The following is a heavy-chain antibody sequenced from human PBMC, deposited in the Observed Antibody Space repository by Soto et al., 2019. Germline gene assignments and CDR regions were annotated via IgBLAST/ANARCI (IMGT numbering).Heavy chain of an antibody. J-gene: IGHJ6*02. CDR2: IYYSGST. D-gene: IGHD3-3*01. CDR1: GGSISSGDYY. Sequence: SETLSLTCTVSGGSISSGDYYWSWIRQPPGKGLEWIGYIYYSGSTYYNPSLKSRVTISVDTSKNQFSLKLSSVTAADTAVYYCARDSSLRFLEWLPSGHGMDVWGQGTTVTVSS. V-gene: IGHV4-30-4*01. CDR3: ARDSSLRFLEWLPSGHGMDV.